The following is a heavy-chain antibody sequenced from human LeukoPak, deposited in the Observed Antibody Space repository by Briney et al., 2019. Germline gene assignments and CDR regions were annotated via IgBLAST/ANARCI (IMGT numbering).Heavy chain of an antibody. D-gene: IGHD3-9*01. Sequence: ASVKVSCKASGFTFTGYYVHWVRQAPGQGLEWMGWMNPKSGGTNYAQKFEARVTMNRDTSISTAYMELSRLRFDDTAVYYCARSPDILTGERFDYWGQGTLVTVSS. CDR3: ARSPDILTGERFDY. CDR1: GFTFTGYY. V-gene: IGHV1-2*02. J-gene: IGHJ4*02. CDR2: MNPKSGGT.